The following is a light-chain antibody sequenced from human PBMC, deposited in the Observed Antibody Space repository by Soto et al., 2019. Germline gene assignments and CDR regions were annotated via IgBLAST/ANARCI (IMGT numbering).Light chain of an antibody. J-gene: IGKJ1*01. CDR1: QSISRG. CDR2: DAS. CDR3: QYYSTVWA. Sequence: DIQMTQSPSTLSSSVVERVTITCRASQSISRGLAWYQQKPGKAPNVLIYDASTLESGVPSRFSGSGSGTEFTLTISSLQPEDFATYYCQYYSTVWAFGQGTKVDIK. V-gene: IGKV1-5*01.